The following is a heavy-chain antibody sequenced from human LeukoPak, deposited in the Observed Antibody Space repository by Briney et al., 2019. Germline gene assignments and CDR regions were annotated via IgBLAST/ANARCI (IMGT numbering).Heavy chain of an antibody. D-gene: IGHD1-26*01. CDR1: GFSFSAYA. J-gene: IGHJ4*02. CDR2: SSSSGTTI. V-gene: IGHV3-48*03. Sequence: PGGSLRLSCVASGFSFSAYAMHWVRQAPGRGLEWVSHSSSSGTTIGYADSVKGRFTISRDNVKNSLYLQMNSLRAEDTAVYYCARLRRGSYWVAWDYWGQGTLVAVSS. CDR3: ARLRRGSYWVAWDY.